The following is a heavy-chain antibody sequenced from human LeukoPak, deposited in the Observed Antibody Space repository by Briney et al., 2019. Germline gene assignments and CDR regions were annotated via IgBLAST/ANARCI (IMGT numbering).Heavy chain of an antibody. CDR1: GFTFTTSW. D-gene: IGHD6-13*01. Sequence: GGSLRLSCAASGFTFTTSWMHWFRQAPGKGLVWVSRIESDGTSTTYADSVKGRFTISRDNAKDTLYLQMNSLRAEDTAVYYCARDQYSSTWYRGAFDVWGQGTMVSVSS. CDR3: ARDQYSSTWYRGAFDV. J-gene: IGHJ3*01. V-gene: IGHV3-74*01. CDR2: IESDGTST.